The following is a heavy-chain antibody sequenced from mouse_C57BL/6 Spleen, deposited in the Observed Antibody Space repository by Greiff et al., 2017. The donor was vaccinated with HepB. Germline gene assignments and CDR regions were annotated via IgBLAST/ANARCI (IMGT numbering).Heavy chain of an antibody. CDR3: ARGESNYVHFDY. CDR1: GFTFSDYG. CDR2: ISSGSSTI. V-gene: IGHV5-17*01. D-gene: IGHD2-5*01. J-gene: IGHJ2*01. Sequence: DVVLVESGGGLVKPGGSLKLSCAASGFTFSDYGMHWVRQAPEKGLEWVAYISSGSSTIYYADTVKGRFTISRDNAKNTLFLQMTSLRSEDTAMYYCARGESNYVHFDYWGQGTTLTVSS.